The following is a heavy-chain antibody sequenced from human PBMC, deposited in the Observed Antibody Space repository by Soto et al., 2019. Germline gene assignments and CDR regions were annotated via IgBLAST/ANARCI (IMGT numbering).Heavy chain of an antibody. CDR2: ISYDGSNK. D-gene: IGHD3-9*01. CDR3: ARDYYDILTGYYDY. V-gene: IGHV3-30*04. CDR1: GFTFSSYA. J-gene: IGHJ4*02. Sequence: GGSLRLSCAASGFTFSSYALYWVRQAPGKGLEWVAVISYDGSNKYYSDSVKGRFTISRDNSKNTLYLQMNSLRAEDTAVYYCARDYYDILTGYYDYWGQGTLVTVSS.